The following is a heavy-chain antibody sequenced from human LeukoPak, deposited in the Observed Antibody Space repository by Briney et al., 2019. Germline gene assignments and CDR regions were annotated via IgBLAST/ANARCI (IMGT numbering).Heavy chain of an antibody. J-gene: IGHJ4*02. CDR3: AKSNSDYRIGSVSSDY. CDR2: IGGTDGTT. V-gene: IGHV3-23*01. CDR1: GFTFSSYA. D-gene: IGHD3-16*01. Sequence: GGSLRLSCAASGFTFSSYAMSWVRQAPGKGLEWVSAIGGTDGTTWYTDSVKGRFTMSRDTSKNTLTLYLHMNSLRAEDTAVYYCAKSNSDYRIGSVSSDYWGQGTLVAVSS.